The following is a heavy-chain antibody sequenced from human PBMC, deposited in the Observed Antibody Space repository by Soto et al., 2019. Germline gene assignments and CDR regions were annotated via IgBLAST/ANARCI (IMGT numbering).Heavy chain of an antibody. Sequence: PGGSLRLSCAASGFTFSSYSMNWVRQAPGKGLEWVAVISYDGSNKYYADSVKGRFTISRDNSKNTLYLQMNSLRAEDTAVYYCARGYTEPNYYYYYGMDVWGQGTTVTVSS. CDR2: ISYDGSNK. CDR1: GFTFSSYS. V-gene: IGHV3-30*03. CDR3: ARGYTEPNYYYYYGMDV. J-gene: IGHJ6*02. D-gene: IGHD3-16*02.